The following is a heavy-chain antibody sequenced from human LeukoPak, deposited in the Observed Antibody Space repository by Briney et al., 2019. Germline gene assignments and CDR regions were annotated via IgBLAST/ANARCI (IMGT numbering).Heavy chain of an antibody. Sequence: ASVKVSCKASGYTFTTYGISWVRQAPGQGLEWMGWISPYNGNTNYAQNLQGRVTMTTDTSTSTAYMELRSLRSDDTAVYYCARDILLDGSGIAFDYWGLGTLVTVSS. CDR3: ARDILLDGSGIAFDY. CDR1: GYTFTTYG. J-gene: IGHJ4*02. V-gene: IGHV1-18*01. D-gene: IGHD3-10*01. CDR2: ISPYNGNT.